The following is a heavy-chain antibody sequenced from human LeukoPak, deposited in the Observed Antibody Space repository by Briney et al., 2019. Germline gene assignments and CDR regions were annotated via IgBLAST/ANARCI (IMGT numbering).Heavy chain of an antibody. J-gene: IGHJ5*02. CDR2: INHSGST. D-gene: IGHD1-26*01. Sequence: SETLSLTCAVYGGSFSGYYWSWIRQPPGKGLEWIGEINHSGSTNYNPSLKSRVTISVDTSKNQFSLKLSSVTAADTAVYYCAIAATRNWFDPWGQGTLVTASS. CDR3: AIAATRNWFDP. V-gene: IGHV4-34*01. CDR1: GGSFSGYY.